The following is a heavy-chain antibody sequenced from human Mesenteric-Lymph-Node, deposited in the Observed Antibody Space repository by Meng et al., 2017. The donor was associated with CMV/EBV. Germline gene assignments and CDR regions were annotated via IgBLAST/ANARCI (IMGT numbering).Heavy chain of an antibody. V-gene: IGHV3-53*01. Sequence: GGSLRLSCAASGFTVTANYMTWVRQAPGKGLEWVSLIYSDGTTSYADSVGGRFTISRDNSKNTLYLQMNSLRAEDTAVYYCAREPAGDYWGQGTLVTVSS. J-gene: IGHJ4*02. CDR3: AREPAGDY. CDR1: GFTVTANY. CDR2: IYSDGTT.